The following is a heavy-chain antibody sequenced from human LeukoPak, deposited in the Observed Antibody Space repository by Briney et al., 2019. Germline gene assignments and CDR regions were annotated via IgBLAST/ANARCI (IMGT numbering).Heavy chain of an antibody. V-gene: IGHV1-2*02. CDR2: INPNSGGT. CDR3: ARARWQLVPYFDS. Sequence: ASVKVSCKASGYAFTDYYMHWVRQAPGQGLEWMGWINPNSGGTNFAQKFQGRVAMTRDTSISTAYLELGSLRSDDTAVYFCARARWQLVPYFDSWGQGTLVTVSS. D-gene: IGHD6-6*01. J-gene: IGHJ4*02. CDR1: GYAFTDYY.